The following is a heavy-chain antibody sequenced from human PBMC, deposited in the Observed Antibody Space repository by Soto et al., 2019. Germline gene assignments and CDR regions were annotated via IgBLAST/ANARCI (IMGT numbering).Heavy chain of an antibody. V-gene: IGHV3-74*01. CDR3: ASAPSSIGCWGFDY. J-gene: IGHJ4*02. CDR1: GLTFSSYW. CDR2: ISTDGSVT. D-gene: IGHD6-19*01. Sequence: EVQLVESGGGLVQPGGSLRLSCAASGLTFSSYWMHWVRQAPGKGLVWVSRISTDGSVTTYADSVKGRFTISRDNAKNTLSLQMNSLRTEDTTVYYCASAPSSIGCWGFDYWGQGTLVTVSS.